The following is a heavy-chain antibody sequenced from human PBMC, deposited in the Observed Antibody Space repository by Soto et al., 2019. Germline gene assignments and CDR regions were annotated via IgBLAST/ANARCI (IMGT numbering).Heavy chain of an antibody. CDR2: ISGSGGST. Sequence: EVQLLESGGGLVQPGGSLRLSCAASGFTFSSYAMSWVRQAPGKGLEWVSAISGSGGSTHYADSVKGRFTISRDNSKNTLYLQMNSLRAEDTAVYYCAKDLNPGLELSDYYGMDVWGQGTTVTVSS. D-gene: IGHD3-16*02. V-gene: IGHV3-23*01. CDR3: AKDLNPGLELSDYYGMDV. J-gene: IGHJ6*02. CDR1: GFTFSSYA.